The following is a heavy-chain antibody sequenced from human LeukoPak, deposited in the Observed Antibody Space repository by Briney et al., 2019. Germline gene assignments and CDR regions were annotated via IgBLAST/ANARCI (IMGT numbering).Heavy chain of an antibody. CDR2: IYYSGST. D-gene: IGHD5-12*01. J-gene: IGHJ4*02. Sequence: SETLSLTCTVSGGSISSYYWSWIRQPPGKGLEWIGYIYYSGSTNYNPSLKSRVTISVDTYKNQFSLKLSSVTAADTAVYYCAGGGYDLYFDYWGQGTLVTVSS. CDR3: AGGGYDLYFDY. V-gene: IGHV4-59*01. CDR1: GGSISSYY.